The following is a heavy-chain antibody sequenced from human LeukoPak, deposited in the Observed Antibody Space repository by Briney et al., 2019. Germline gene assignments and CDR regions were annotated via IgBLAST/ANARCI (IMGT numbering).Heavy chain of an antibody. CDR2: IYTTGST. Sequence: SETTSLTSTVSGGSISSGSSYWSWLRQPAGKGLEWIGRIYTTGSTNNNPSLKSRVTISVDTSKNQFSLKLSSVTAADTAVYYCAREGITIFGVVITDAFDIWGQGTMVTVSS. CDR3: AREGITIFGVVITDAFDI. J-gene: IGHJ3*02. V-gene: IGHV4-61*02. D-gene: IGHD3-3*01. CDR1: GGSISSGSSY.